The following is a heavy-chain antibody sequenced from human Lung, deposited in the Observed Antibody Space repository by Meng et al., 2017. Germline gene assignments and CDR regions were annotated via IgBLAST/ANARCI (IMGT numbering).Heavy chain of an antibody. D-gene: IGHD6-19*01. Sequence: QVHLQQSVPGRVKPSQPPSLTWPISGDSVSSNSAAWNWIRQSPSRGLEWLGRTYYRSKWYNGYAVSVRSRITINPDTSKNQFSLQLNSVTPEDTAVYYCARSQQWLDSWGQGTLVTVSS. CDR3: ARSQQWLDS. J-gene: IGHJ4*02. CDR1: GDSVSSNSAA. CDR2: TYYRSKWYN. V-gene: IGHV6-1*01.